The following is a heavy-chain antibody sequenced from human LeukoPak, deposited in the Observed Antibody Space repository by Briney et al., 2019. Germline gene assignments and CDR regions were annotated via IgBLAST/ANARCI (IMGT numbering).Heavy chain of an antibody. J-gene: IGHJ4*02. CDR2: IYYSGST. V-gene: IGHV4-39*07. Sequence: SETLSLTWTVSGGSISSSSYYWGWIRQPPGKGLEWIGSIYYSGSTYYNPSLKSRVTISVDTSKNQFSLKLSSVTAADTAVYYCARDKPYYYDSSGYPDYWGQGTLVTVSS. D-gene: IGHD3-22*01. CDR1: GGSISSSSYY. CDR3: ARDKPYYYDSSGYPDY.